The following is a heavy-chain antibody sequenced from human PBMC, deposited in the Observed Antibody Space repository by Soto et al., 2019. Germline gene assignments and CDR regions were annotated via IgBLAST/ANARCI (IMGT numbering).Heavy chain of an antibody. D-gene: IGHD3-22*01. J-gene: IGHJ3*02. V-gene: IGHV3-30-3*01. CDR2: ISYDGSNK. CDR1: GFTFSSYA. Sequence: QVQLVESGGDVVQPGRSLRLSCAASGFTFSSYAMHWVRQAPGKGLEWVAVISYDGSNKYYADSVKGRFTISRDNSKNXLXXQMNSLRAEDTAVYYCASPLRDTSGSGYLIDAFDIWGQGTMVTVSS. CDR3: ASPLRDTSGSGYLIDAFDI.